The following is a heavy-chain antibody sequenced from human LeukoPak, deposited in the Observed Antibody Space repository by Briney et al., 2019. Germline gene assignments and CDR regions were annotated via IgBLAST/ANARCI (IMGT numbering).Heavy chain of an antibody. CDR3: ARASGRYWWFDS. V-gene: IGHV1-2*02. D-gene: IGHD1-26*01. Sequence: ASVKVSCKASGYTFTGYFKHWVRQAPGHRREWMRWINPNSGGTNYAQKFQGRVTMTRDTSISTAYMELSRLRSDDTAVYYCARASGRYWWFDSWGQGTLVTVSS. CDR1: GYTFTGYF. CDR2: INPNSGGT. J-gene: IGHJ5*01.